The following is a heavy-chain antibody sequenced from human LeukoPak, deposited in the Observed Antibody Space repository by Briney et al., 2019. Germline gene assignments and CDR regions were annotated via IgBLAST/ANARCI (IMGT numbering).Heavy chain of an antibody. CDR3: ARAGGLNYYGGFSEFGY. CDR2: VYYDGST. D-gene: IGHD4-23*01. V-gene: IGHV4-39*07. CDR1: GGSIRSSSYY. Sequence: SETLSLTCSVSGGSIRSSSYYWGWIRQPPGKGLEWIRSVYYDGSTYFNPSLKSRVTISLDTSKNQFSLRLNSVTAADTAVYYCARAGGLNYYGGFSEFGYWGQGRLVTVSS. J-gene: IGHJ4*02.